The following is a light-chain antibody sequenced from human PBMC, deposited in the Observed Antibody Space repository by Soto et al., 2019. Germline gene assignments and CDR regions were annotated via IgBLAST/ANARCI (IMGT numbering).Light chain of an antibody. V-gene: IGLV2-14*01. CDR3: SSYTSSSAPYV. Sequence: QSVLTQPASVSGSPGQSITISCTGTSSDYVSWYQQHPGKAPKLMIYEVANRPSGVSNRFSGSKSGNTASLTISGLQAEDEADYYCSSYTSSSAPYVFGSGTKLTVL. CDR2: EVA. CDR1: SSDY. J-gene: IGLJ1*01.